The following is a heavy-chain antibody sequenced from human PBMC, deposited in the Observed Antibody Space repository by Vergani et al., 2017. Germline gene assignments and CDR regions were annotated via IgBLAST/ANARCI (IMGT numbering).Heavy chain of an antibody. D-gene: IGHD3-9*01. CDR1: GGTFSSYA. J-gene: IGHJ4*02. CDR3: ARGKPQLRYFDWLHSAFDY. V-gene: IGHV1-69*13. Sequence: QVQLVQSGAEVKKPGSSVKVSCKASGGTFSSYAISWVQQAPGQGLEWMGRIIPIFGTANYAQKFQGRVTITADESTSTAYMELSSLRSEDTAVYYCARGKPQLRYFDWLHSAFDYWGQGTLVTVSS. CDR2: IIPIFGTA.